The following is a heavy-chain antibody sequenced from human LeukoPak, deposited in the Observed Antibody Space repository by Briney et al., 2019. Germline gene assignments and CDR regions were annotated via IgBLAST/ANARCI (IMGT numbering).Heavy chain of an antibody. D-gene: IGHD6-13*01. J-gene: IGHJ1*01. CDR3: ARLSLQQLVRN. CDR1: GGSFSGYY. Sequence: SETLSLTCAVYGGSFSGYYWSWIRQPPGKGLERIGEINHSGSTNYNPSLKSRVTISVDTSKNQFSLKLSSVTAADTAVYYCARLSLQQLVRNWGQGTLVTVSS. CDR2: INHSGST. V-gene: IGHV4-34*01.